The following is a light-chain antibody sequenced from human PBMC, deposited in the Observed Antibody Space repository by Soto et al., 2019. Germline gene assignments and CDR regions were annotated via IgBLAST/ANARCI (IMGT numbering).Light chain of an antibody. CDR3: QHRNNWPRT. Sequence: IVLTQSPATLSLSPGKSATLSCRASQSVSIYLAWYQQKSGQAPRLLIYDASNRATGIPARFSGSGYGTDFNLTISSLETEDFAVYYCQHRNNWPRTFGQGTKVDIK. CDR1: QSVSIY. CDR2: DAS. J-gene: IGKJ1*01. V-gene: IGKV3-11*01.